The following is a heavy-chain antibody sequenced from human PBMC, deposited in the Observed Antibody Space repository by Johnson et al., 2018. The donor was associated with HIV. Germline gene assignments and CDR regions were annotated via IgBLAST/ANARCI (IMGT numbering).Heavy chain of an antibody. D-gene: IGHD3-10*01. CDR2: ISGSGTNI. J-gene: IGHJ3*02. CDR1: GFSFSDYY. V-gene: IGHV3-11*04. Sequence: QVQLVESGGGLVKPGGSLRLSCAASGFSFSDYYMSCIRQAPGKGLEWVSYISGSGTNIYYADSVKGRFTISRDNAKKSLFLHMNRLRAEDTAVYYCARASYYYGSADIWGQGTMVTVSS. CDR3: ARASYYYGSADI.